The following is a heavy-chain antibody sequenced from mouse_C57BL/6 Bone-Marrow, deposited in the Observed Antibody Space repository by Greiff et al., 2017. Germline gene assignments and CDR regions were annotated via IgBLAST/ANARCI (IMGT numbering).Heavy chain of an antibody. Sequence: EVKVEQSGGGLVKPGASLKLSCAASGFTFSDYGMHWVRQAPEKGLEWVAYISSGSSTIYYADTVKGRFTISRDNAKNTLFLQMTSLWSEDTAMYYCAREGPWFAHWGEGPLVTISA. J-gene: IGHJ3*01. V-gene: IGHV5-17*01. CDR1: GFTFSDYG. CDR3: AREGPWFAH. CDR2: ISSGSSTI. D-gene: IGHD3-3*01.